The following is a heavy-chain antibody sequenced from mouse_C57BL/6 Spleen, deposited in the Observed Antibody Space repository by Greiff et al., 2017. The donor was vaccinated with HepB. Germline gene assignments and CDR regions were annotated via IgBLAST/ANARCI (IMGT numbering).Heavy chain of an antibody. J-gene: IGHJ2*01. CDR1: GFTFSDYG. V-gene: IGHV5-17*01. CDR2: IRSGRSTI. Sequence: EVQLVEAGGGLVKPGGSLKVSCAAAGFTFSDYGMHWVRQAPEKGLEWVAYIRSGRSTIYYADTVKGRFTISRDNGKNTLFLQMTSLRSEDTAMYYCARNGYYYWGQGTTLTVSS. CDR3: ARNGYYY. D-gene: IGHD1-2*01.